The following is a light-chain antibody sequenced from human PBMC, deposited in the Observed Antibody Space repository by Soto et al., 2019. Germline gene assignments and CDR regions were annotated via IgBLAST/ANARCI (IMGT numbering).Light chain of an antibody. J-gene: IGKJ5*01. CDR3: QRYGGSPPST. V-gene: IGKV3-20*01. Sequence: EIVLTQSPGSLSLSPGERATLSCRASQSVSSSYLAWYQQKPGQAPRLLMYGASSRATGIPDRFSGSGSGTDFTLTIRRLEPEDFAVYYCQRYGGSPPSTFGQGTRLEIK. CDR1: QSVSSSY. CDR2: GAS.